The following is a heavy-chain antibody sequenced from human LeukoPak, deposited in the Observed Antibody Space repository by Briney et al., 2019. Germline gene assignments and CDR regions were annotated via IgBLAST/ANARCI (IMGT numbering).Heavy chain of an antibody. D-gene: IGHD1-20*01. J-gene: IGHJ4*02. V-gene: IGHV3-48*03. CDR2: ISSRGSTI. Sequence: GGSLRLSCAASGFTFSSYEMNWARQAPGQGLEWVSYISSRGSTIFYADSVKGRFTIPRDNAKNLLYLQMNSLRAEDTAVYYCVVSITGTYDYWGQGTLVTVSS. CDR3: VVSITGTYDY. CDR1: GFTFSSYE.